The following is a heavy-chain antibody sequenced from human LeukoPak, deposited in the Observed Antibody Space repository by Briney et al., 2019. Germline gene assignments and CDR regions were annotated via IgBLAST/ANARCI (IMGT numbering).Heavy chain of an antibody. V-gene: IGHV4-59*08. Sequence: SATLSLTWTASGGSISSYFWSWIRQPPGKGLEWIGYIYYSGSTNYNPSLKSRVTMSVDTSKNQFSLKLSSVTAADTAVYYCARIDRAVAGTIDYWGQGTLVTVSS. CDR1: GGSISSYF. J-gene: IGHJ4*02. CDR2: IYYSGST. CDR3: ARIDRAVAGTIDY. D-gene: IGHD6-19*01.